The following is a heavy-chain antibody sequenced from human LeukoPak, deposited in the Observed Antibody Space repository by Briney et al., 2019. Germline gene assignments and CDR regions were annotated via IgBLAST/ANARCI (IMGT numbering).Heavy chain of an antibody. CDR3: ARGCSSTSCYDY. CDR2: ISSSSSYI. CDR1: GFTFRSYN. V-gene: IGHV3-21*01. Sequence: PGGSLRLSCAASGFTFRSYNMNWVRQAPGKGLEWVSSISSSSSYIYYADSVKGRFTISRDNAENSLYLQMNSLRAEDTAVYYCARGCSSTSCYDYWGQGTLVTVSS. D-gene: IGHD2-2*01. J-gene: IGHJ4*02.